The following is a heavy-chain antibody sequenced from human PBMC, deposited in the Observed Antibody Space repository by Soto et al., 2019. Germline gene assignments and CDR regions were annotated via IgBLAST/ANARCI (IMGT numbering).Heavy chain of an antibody. CDR2: IYHSGST. D-gene: IGHD6-13*01. J-gene: IGHJ5*02. V-gene: IGHV4-30-2*01. Sequence: SETLSLTCAVSGGSISSGGYSWSWIRQPPGKGLEWIGYIYHSGSTYYNPSLKSRVTISVDRSKNQFSLKLSSVTAADTAVYYCARGGARIAAAGTGSGRSGNWFDPWGQGTLVTVSS. CDR1: GGSISSGGYS. CDR3: ARGGARIAAAGTGSGRSGNWFDP.